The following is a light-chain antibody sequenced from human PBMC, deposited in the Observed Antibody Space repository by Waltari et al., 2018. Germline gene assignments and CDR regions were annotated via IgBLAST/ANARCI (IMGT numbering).Light chain of an antibody. V-gene: IGKV3-20*01. Sequence: EIVLTQSPGTLSLSPGERATLSCRASQSVSGSYLAWYQQKPGQAPRLRIYGASSRATGIPDRFSGSGSGTDFSLTSSRLEPEDFAVYYCQQYGSSPYTFGQGTKLEIK. J-gene: IGKJ2*01. CDR1: QSVSGSY. CDR2: GAS. CDR3: QQYGSSPYT.